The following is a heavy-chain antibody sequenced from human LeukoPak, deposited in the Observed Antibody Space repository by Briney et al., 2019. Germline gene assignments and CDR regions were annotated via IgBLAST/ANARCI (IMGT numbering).Heavy chain of an antibody. Sequence: SETLSLTCTVSGSSISSYYWSSIRQPPGKGLEWIGYIFHSGSTNYNPSLKSRVTISVDTSKNQLSLKLSSVTAADTAVYYCARGAAGGNDYGDYWGQGTLVTVSS. V-gene: IGHV4-59*01. CDR1: GSSISSYY. CDR3: ARGAAGGNDYGDY. J-gene: IGHJ4*02. CDR2: IFHSGST.